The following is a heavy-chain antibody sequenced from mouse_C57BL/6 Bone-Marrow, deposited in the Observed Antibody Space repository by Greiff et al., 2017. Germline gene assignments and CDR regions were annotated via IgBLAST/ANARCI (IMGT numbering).Heavy chain of an antibody. Sequence: VQLQQSGPELVKPGASVKISCKASGYTFTDYYIHWVKQRPGQGLEWIGWILPCDGGTNYNEKFKGKATLTVDKSSSTAYMLLSSLTSEDSAVYYCARSAGYFYGLDYWGQGTSVTVS. D-gene: IGHD1-2*01. CDR3: ARSAGYFYGLDY. CDR2: ILPCDGGT. V-gene: IGHV1-75*01. J-gene: IGHJ4*01. CDR1: GYTFTDYY.